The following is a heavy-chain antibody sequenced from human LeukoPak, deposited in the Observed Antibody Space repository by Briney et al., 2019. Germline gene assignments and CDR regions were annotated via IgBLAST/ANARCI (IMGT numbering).Heavy chain of an antibody. Sequence: SETLSLTCTVSGGSISSSSYYWGWIRQPPGKGLEWIGSIYYSGSTYYNPSLKSRVTISVDTSKNQFSLKLSSVTAADTAVYYCARGPSALFYWGQGALVTVSS. CDR1: GGSISSSSYY. CDR3: ARGPSALFY. J-gene: IGHJ4*02. V-gene: IGHV4-39*07. CDR2: IYYSGST.